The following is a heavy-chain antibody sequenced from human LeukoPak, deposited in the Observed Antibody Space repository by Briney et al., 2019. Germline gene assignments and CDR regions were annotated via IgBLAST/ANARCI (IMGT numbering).Heavy chain of an antibody. J-gene: IGHJ4*02. D-gene: IGHD6-19*01. V-gene: IGHV1-18*01. CDR1: GYTFTSYG. CDR2: ISAYYGNT. CDR3: ARIDSSGWYNGY. Sequence: ASVKVSCKASGYTFTSYGISWVRQAPGQGLEWMGWISAYYGNTNYAQKLQGRVTMTTDTSTSTAYMELRSLRSDDTAVYYCARIDSSGWYNGYWGQGTLVTVSS.